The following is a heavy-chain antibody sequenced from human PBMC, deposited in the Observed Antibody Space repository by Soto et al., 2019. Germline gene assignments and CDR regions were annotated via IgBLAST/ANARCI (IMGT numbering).Heavy chain of an antibody. CDR1: YFTFSSPE. D-gene: IGHD6-13*01. Sequence: SLKLCCGTSYFTFSSPEIKWVRQAPGKGLEWVSYISSSGTTIYYTDSVKGRFTTSRDNAKKSLYLQMNSLRAEDTAVYYCVRFGGAAAGPGDYWGQGTLVTVSS. CDR3: VRFGGAAAGPGDY. CDR2: ISSSGTTI. J-gene: IGHJ4*02. V-gene: IGHV3-48*03.